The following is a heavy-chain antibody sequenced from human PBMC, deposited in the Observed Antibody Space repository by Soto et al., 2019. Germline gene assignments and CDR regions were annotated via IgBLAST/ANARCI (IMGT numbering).Heavy chain of an antibody. CDR2: IKPDGSEQ. D-gene: IGHD1-26*01. J-gene: IGHJ1*01. V-gene: IGHV3-7*01. Sequence: GGSLRLSCAASEFTFDKYYMTWVRQAPGKGPEWVANIKPDGSEQYYVDSVKGRFTISRDNANNSLYLQMNSLRAEDTAVYYCASRVPHGTYGAPYFQHWGQGTLVTVSS. CDR3: ASRVPHGTYGAPYFQH. CDR1: EFTFDKYY.